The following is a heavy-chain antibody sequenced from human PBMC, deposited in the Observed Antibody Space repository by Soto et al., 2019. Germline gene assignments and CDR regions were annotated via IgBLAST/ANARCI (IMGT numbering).Heavy chain of an antibody. CDR3: ARQVTLFGVVIVRPYYYGMDV. V-gene: IGHV4-39*01. D-gene: IGHD3-3*01. Sequence: SETLSLTCTVSGGSISSSSYYWGWIRQPPGKGLEWIGSIYYSGSTYYNPSLKSRVTISVDTSKNQFSLKLSSVTAADTAVYSCARQVTLFGVVIVRPYYYGMDVWGQGTTVTVSS. CDR2: IYYSGST. CDR1: GGSISSSSYY. J-gene: IGHJ6*02.